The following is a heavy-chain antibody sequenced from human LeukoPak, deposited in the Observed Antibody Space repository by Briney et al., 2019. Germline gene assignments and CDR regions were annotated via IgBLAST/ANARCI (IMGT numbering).Heavy chain of an antibody. D-gene: IGHD3-10*01. CDR2: IYYSGRT. V-gene: IGHV4-59*12. J-gene: IGHJ4*02. CDR3: ARLLLWFGESLGDFDY. CDR1: GGSISSYY. Sequence: SETLSLTCTVSGGSISSYYWSWIRQPPGKGLEWIGYIYYSGRTNYNPSLKSRVTISVGTSKNQFSLKLSSVTAADTAVYYCARLLLWFGESLGDFDYWGQGTLVTVSS.